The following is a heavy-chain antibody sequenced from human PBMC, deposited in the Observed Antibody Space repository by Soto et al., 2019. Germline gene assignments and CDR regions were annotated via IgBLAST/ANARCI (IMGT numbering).Heavy chain of an antibody. D-gene: IGHD2-21*02. CDR2: IWYDGSNK. Sequence: PGGSLRLSCATSGFTFNTYGMHWVRQAPGKGLEWVAIIWYDGSNKYYADSVKGRFTISRDNSKNTLSLQMNSLRAEDTALYYCARSDCTGAYCYSWPFHYGVDVWGQGTPVTVSS. CDR1: GFTFNTYG. V-gene: IGHV3-33*08. CDR3: ARSDCTGAYCYSWPFHYGVDV. J-gene: IGHJ6*02.